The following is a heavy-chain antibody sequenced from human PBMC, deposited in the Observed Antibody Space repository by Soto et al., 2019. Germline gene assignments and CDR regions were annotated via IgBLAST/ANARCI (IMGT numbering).Heavy chain of an antibody. J-gene: IGHJ4*02. CDR1: GESISSSSYY. Sequence: LSLPCIVSGESISSSSYYWGWIRQPPGKGLEWIGSIYYSGRTYYNPSFKSRVTISIDTSKNQFSLKLSSVTATDTAVYYCARQRTTVVTQAYFDHWGQGALVTVS. CDR2: IYYSGRT. CDR3: ARQRTTVVTQAYFDH. V-gene: IGHV4-39*01. D-gene: IGHD2-21*02.